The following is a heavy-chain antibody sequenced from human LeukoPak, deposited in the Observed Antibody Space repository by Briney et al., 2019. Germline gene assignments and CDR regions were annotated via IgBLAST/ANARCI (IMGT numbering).Heavy chain of an antibody. CDR2: INHSGST. CDR3: ARGRRDYGDYNWFDP. J-gene: IGHJ5*02. V-gene: IGHV4-34*01. D-gene: IGHD4-17*01. CDR1: GGSFGGYY. Sequence: SETLSLTCAVYGGSFGGYYWSWIRQPPGKGLEWIGEINHSGSTNYNPSLKSRVTISVDTSKNQFSLKLSSVTAADTAVYYCARGRRDYGDYNWFDPWGQGTLVAVSS.